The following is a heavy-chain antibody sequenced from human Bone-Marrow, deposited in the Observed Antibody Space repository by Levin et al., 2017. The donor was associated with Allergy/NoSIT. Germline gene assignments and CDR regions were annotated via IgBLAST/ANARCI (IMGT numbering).Heavy chain of an antibody. V-gene: IGHV4-61*08. D-gene: IGHD5-18*01. Sequence: SETLSLTCTVSGGSVSSGAYYWSWIRQPPGKGLEWIGYTYYSGSTNYNPSLKSRVTISVDTSKNQFSLFLSSVTAADTAVYYCARSGYSYGRPYSFDYWGQGTLVTVSS. CDR3: ARSGYSYGRPYSFDY. CDR1: GGSVSSGAYY. CDR2: TYYSGST. J-gene: IGHJ4*02.